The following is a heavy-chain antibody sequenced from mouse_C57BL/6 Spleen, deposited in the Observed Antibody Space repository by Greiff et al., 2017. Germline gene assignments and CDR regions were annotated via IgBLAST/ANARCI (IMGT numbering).Heavy chain of an antibody. D-gene: IGHD1-1*01. V-gene: IGHV1-69*01. CDR3: ASSTVVATRYFDG. Sequence: QVQLQQPGAELVMPGASVKLSCKASGYTFTSYWMHWVKQRPGQGLEWIGEIDPSDSYTNYNQKFKGKSTLTVDKSSSTAYMQLSSLTSEDSAVYYCASSTVVATRYFDGWGTGTTVTVSS. CDR1: GYTFTSYW. J-gene: IGHJ1*03. CDR2: IDPSDSYT.